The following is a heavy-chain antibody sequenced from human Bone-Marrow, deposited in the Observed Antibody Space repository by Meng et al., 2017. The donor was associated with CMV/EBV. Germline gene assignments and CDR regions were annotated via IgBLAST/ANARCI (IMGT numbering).Heavy chain of an antibody. CDR3: ARHERTGTYRSLHY. CDR1: GYSCTDYW. V-gene: IGHV5-51*01. D-gene: IGHD1-7*01. CDR2: IYPGSSET. Sequence: SGYSCTDYWIGWVRQMPGKGLEWMGLIYPGSSETRYNPSFQGQVTISADRSISSTYLQWSSLKASDTAMYYCARHERTGTYRSLHYWGQGTLVTVSS. J-gene: IGHJ4*02.